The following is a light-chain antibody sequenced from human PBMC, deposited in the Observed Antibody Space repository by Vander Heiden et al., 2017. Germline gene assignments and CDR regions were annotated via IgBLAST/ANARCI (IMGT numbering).Light chain of an antibody. V-gene: IGLV2-14*01. CDR2: EVS. CDR3: SSYTSSSTLV. J-gene: IGLJ2*01. CDR1: GSDVGGYNY. Sequence: QSALTQPAPVSGSPGQSITISCTGTGSDVGGYNYVSWYQQHPGKAPKLMIYEVSNRPSGVSNRFSGSKSGNTASLTISGLQAEDEADYYCSSYTSSSTLVFGGGTKLTVL.